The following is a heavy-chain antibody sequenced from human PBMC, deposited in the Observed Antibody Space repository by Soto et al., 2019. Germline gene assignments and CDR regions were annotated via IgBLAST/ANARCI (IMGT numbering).Heavy chain of an antibody. Sequence: GGSLRLSCAGSGLTLRSYAMTWIRQTPEKGLEWVSTISGRSGVPSYADSVNGRFTVSRDNSKNTLYLQMNSPRPDDTAIYYCAKGGPFTGGFDPWGQGTLVTVSS. CDR2: ISGRSGVP. J-gene: IGHJ5*02. CDR1: GLTLRSYA. V-gene: IGHV3-23*01. D-gene: IGHD3-16*01. CDR3: AKGGPFTGGFDP.